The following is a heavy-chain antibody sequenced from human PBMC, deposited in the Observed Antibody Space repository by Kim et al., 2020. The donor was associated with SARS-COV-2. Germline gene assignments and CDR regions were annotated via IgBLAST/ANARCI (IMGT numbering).Heavy chain of an antibody. CDR1: GFTFSNAW. Sequence: GGSLRLSCAASGFTFSNAWMSWVRQAPGKGLEWVGRIKSKTDGGTTDYAAPVKGRFTISRDDSKNTLYLQMNSLKTEDTAVYYCTADPRIVGATTEVVSPVDYWGQGTLVTVSS. V-gene: IGHV3-15*01. D-gene: IGHD1-26*01. CDR2: IKSKTDGGTT. J-gene: IGHJ4*02. CDR3: TADPRIVGATTEVVSPVDY.